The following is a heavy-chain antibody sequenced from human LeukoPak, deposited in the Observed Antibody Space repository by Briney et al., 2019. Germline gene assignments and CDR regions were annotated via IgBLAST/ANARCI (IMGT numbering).Heavy chain of an antibody. Sequence: GGSLRLSCAASGFTFSTYAMSWVRQAPGKGPEGVSGFSGSGDSAHYADSLKGRFTISRDNSKNTLDLQMNSLRAEDTAVYYCAISMQGISAFYVTYFDYWGQGTLVTVSS. D-gene: IGHD2/OR15-2a*01. J-gene: IGHJ4*02. V-gene: IGHV3-23*01. CDR3: AISMQGISAFYVTYFDY. CDR2: FSGSGDSA. CDR1: GFTFSTYA.